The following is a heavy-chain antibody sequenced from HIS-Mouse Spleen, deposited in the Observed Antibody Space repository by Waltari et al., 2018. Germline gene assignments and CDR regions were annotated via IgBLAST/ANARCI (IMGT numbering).Heavy chain of an antibody. V-gene: IGHV1-8*01. Sequence: QVQLVQSGAEVKKPGASVKVSCKASGYTFTSYDINWVRQATGQRLEWMGWMDPNSGNTGDEQKIQGRVAMTRNTSMRTGYMELSSVISEDTAVYYGARGHDYSNDLDYWGQGTLVTVSS. D-gene: IGHD4-4*01. CDR1: GYTFTSYD. CDR2: MDPNSGNT. J-gene: IGHJ4*02. CDR3: ARGHDYSNDLDY.